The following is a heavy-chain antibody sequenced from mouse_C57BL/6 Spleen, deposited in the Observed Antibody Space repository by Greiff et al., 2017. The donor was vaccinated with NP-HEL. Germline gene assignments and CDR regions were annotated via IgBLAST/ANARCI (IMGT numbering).Heavy chain of an antibody. CDR3: ARDDYDYAMDD. V-gene: IGHV5-4*01. Sequence: EVHLVESGGGLVKPGGSLKLSCAASGFTFSSYAMSWVRQTPEKRLEWVATISDGGSYTYYPDNVKGRFTISRDNAKNNLYLQMSHLKSEDTAMYYCARDDYDYAMDDWGQGTSVTVSS. D-gene: IGHD2-4*01. CDR1: GFTFSSYA. CDR2: ISDGGSYT. J-gene: IGHJ4*01.